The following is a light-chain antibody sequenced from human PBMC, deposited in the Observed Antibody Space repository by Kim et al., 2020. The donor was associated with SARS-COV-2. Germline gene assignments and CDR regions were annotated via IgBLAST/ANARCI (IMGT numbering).Light chain of an antibody. CDR2: GAS. CDR3: QQYNNWPYS. CDR1: QSVSSN. Sequence: EIVMTQSPATLSVSPGERATLSCRASQSVSSNFAWYQQKPGQHPRLLIYGASTRATGIPARFSGSGSGTEFTLTISSLQSEDFTVYYCQQYNNWPYSSGQGTNREI. V-gene: IGKV3-15*01. J-gene: IGKJ2*01.